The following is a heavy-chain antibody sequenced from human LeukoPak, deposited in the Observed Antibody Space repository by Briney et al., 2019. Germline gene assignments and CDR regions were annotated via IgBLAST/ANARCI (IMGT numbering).Heavy chain of an antibody. V-gene: IGHV3-30*03. CDR3: ASARALYGYSGYDEPYFDY. CDR2: ISFDGSNK. J-gene: IGHJ4*02. Sequence: GGSLRLSCAASGFTFSTYDMHWVRQAPGKGLEWVAVISFDGSNKYYADSVKGRFTISRDNSKNTLYLEINSLRAEDTAVCYCASARALYGYSGYDEPYFDYWGQGTLVTVSS. CDR1: GFTFSTYD. D-gene: IGHD5-12*01.